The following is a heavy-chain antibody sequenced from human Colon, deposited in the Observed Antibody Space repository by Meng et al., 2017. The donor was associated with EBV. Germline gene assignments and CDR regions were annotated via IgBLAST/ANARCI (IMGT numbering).Heavy chain of an antibody. CDR3: ARDLTYCSGGSCYPTTIDY. J-gene: IGHJ4*02. D-gene: IGHD2-15*01. CDR2: ISAYNGNT. CDR1: GYTFTSYG. Sequence: QGRLGHAGAEVKGPGASVKVSCKAPGYTFTSYGISWVRQAPGQGLEWMGWISAYNGNTNYAQKLQGRVTMTTDTSTSTAYMELRSLRSDDTAVYYCARDLTYCSGGSCYPTTIDYWGQGTLVTVSS. V-gene: IGHV1-18*01.